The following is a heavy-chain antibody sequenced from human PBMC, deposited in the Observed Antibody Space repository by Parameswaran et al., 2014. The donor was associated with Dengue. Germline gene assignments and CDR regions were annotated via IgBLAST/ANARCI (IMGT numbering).Heavy chain of an antibody. CDR2: INPSGSSA. CDR3: ASGSGWPNHNYYGMDV. J-gene: IGHJ6*02. Sequence: WVRQAPGQGLEWMGVINPSGSSANYAQKFQGRVTVTRDTSTSTVYMEVSSLRFEDTAVYYCASGSGWPNHNYYGMDVWGQGPRSPSP. D-gene: IGHD6-19*01. V-gene: IGHV1-46*01.